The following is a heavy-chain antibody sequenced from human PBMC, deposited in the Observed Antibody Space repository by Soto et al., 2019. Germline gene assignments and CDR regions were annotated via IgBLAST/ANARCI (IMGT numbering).Heavy chain of an antibody. V-gene: IGHV3-48*03. D-gene: IGHD2-2*01. CDR3: ARVYCSTTTCRVQAFDS. CDR2: ISSAGDSS. Sequence: PGGSLKLSCAASGFTFSSYEMNWVRQAPGKTLEWVSYISSAGDSSYYADSVKSRFTISRDNAKNSLYLQMNSLRVEDTAVYYCARVYCSTTTCRVQAFDSWGQGTLVTVSS. J-gene: IGHJ4*02. CDR1: GFTFSSYE.